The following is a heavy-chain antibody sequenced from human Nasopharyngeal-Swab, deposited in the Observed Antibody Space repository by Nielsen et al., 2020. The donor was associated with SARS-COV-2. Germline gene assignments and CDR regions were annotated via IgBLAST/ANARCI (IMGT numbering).Heavy chain of an antibody. CDR1: GFTFSNYA. CDR2: ISGSGAHT. V-gene: IGHV3-23*01. Sequence: GESLKISCVASGFTFSNYAMTWVRQAPGRGLEWVSSISGSGAHTYYADSVKGRFTISRDNSKNTVFLQMNSLRAEDTALFFCAKDGGGWLTSGWYYFDFWGQGSQVTVSS. D-gene: IGHD6-19*01. CDR3: AKDGGGWLTSGWYYFDF. J-gene: IGHJ4*02.